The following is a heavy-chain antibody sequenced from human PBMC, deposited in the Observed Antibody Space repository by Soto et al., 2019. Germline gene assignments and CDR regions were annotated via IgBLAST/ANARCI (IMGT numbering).Heavy chain of an antibody. CDR2: INHSGST. CDR3: ARYYYDSSGYYYGNDFDY. D-gene: IGHD3-22*01. J-gene: IGHJ4*02. CDR1: GGSFRGYY. Sequence: SETLSLTCAVYGGSFRGYYWSWIRQPLGEGLEWIGEINHSGSTNYTPSLKSRFTISVDTSKNQFSLKLSSVTAADTAVYYCARYYYDSSGYYYGNDFDYWGQGTLVTVSS. V-gene: IGHV4-34*01.